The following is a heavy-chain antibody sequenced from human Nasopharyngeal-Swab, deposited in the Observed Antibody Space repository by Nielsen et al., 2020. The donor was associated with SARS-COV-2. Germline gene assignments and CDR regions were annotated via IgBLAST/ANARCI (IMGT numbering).Heavy chain of an antibody. CDR2: IWYDGSNK. Sequence: WIRQPPGKGLEWVAVIWYDGSNKYYADSVKGRSTISRDNSKNTLYLQMNSLRAEDTAVYYCARDYYGSGKGWFDPWGQGTLVTVSS. J-gene: IGHJ5*02. CDR3: ARDYYGSGKGWFDP. V-gene: IGHV3-33*01. D-gene: IGHD3-10*01.